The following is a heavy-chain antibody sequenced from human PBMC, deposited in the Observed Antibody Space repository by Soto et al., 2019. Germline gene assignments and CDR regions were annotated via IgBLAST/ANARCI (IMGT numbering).Heavy chain of an antibody. CDR1: GFTFSSYA. D-gene: IGHD6-6*01. J-gene: IGHJ4*02. V-gene: IGHV3-23*01. CDR2: ISGSGGST. CDR3: ARDFEYSSSSIDY. Sequence: GGSLRLSCAASGFTFSSYAMSWVRQAPGKGLEWVSAISGSGGSTYYADSVKGRFTISRDNSKNTLYLQMNSLRAEDTAVYYCARDFEYSSSSIDYWGQGTLVTVSS.